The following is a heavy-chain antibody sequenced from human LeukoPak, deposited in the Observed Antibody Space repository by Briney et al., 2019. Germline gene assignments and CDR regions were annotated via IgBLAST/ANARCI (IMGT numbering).Heavy chain of an antibody. CDR1: GFTFSSYG. CDR2: IWYDGSNK. CDR3: ARDRGADYYYYGVDV. Sequence: PGGSLRLSCAASGFTFSSYGMHWVRQAPGKGLEWVAVIWYDGSNKYYADSVKGRFTISRDNSKNTLYLQMSSLRAEDTAVYYCARDRGADYYYYGVDVWGQGTTVTVSS. D-gene: IGHD3-10*01. J-gene: IGHJ6*02. V-gene: IGHV3-33*01.